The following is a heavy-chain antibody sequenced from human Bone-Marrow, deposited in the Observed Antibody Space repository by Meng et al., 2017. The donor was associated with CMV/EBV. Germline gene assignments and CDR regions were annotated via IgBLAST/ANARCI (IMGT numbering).Heavy chain of an antibody. CDR1: GYSISSGYY. CDR2: IYHSGIT. CDR3: ARDLAGTTPRGDV. J-gene: IGHJ6*02. D-gene: IGHD1-1*01. Sequence: SETLSLTCTVSGYSISSGYYGGWIRQPPGKGLEWIGSIYHSGITYYNPSLTSRVTISVDTSKNQFSLKLSSVTAAVTAVYYCARDLAGTTPRGDVWGQGTTVTVSS. V-gene: IGHV4-38-2*02.